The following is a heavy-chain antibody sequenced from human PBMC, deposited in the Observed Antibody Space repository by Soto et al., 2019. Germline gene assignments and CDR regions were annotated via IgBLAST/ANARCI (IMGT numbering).Heavy chain of an antibody. J-gene: IGHJ5*02. CDR2: IYYSGST. CDR3: ARAIAVAGTTWFDP. CDR1: GGSISSYY. Sequence: SETLSLTCTVSGGSISSYYWSWIRQPPGKGLEWIGYIYYSGSTNYNPSLKSRVTISVDTSKNQFSLKLSSVTAADTAVYYCARAIAVAGTTWFDPWGQGTLVTVSS. D-gene: IGHD6-19*01. V-gene: IGHV4-59*01.